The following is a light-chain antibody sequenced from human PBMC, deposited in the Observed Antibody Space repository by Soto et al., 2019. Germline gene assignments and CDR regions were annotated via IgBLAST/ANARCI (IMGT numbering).Light chain of an antibody. CDR3: QQRSNWRYT. V-gene: IGKV3-11*01. J-gene: IGKJ2*01. Sequence: EIVLTQAPATLSLYPGERATLSCRASQSVSSYLACYQQKPGQAPRLLIYDASNRATGIPARFSGSGSGTDFTLTISSLEPEDFAVYYCQQRSNWRYTFGQGTKLEIK. CDR2: DAS. CDR1: QSVSSY.